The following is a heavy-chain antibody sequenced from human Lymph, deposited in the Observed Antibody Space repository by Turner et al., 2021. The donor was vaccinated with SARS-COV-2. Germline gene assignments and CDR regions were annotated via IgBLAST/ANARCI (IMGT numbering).Heavy chain of an antibody. D-gene: IGHD6-19*01. Sequence: QVQLVQSGAEVKKPGASVKAACKVSGSTLTELSMHWARQAPGKGLEWMVGFDLEDGETIYAQKFQGRVTMTEDTSTDTPYMELSSLRSEDTAVYYCAIGSSKPQWLDLFWYWGQGTLVTVSS. CDR1: GSTLTELS. CDR3: AIGSSKPQWLDLFWY. J-gene: IGHJ4*02. CDR2: FDLEDGET. V-gene: IGHV1-24*01.